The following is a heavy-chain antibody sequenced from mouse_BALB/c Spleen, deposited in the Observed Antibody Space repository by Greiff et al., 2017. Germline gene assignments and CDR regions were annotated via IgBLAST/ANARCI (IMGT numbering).Heavy chain of an antibody. CDR1: GFTFSDYY. J-gene: IGHJ4*01. D-gene: IGHD2-3*01. CDR2: ISDGGSYT. V-gene: IGHV5-4*02. Sequence: EVHLVESGGGLVKPGGSLKLSCAASGFTFSDYYMYWVRQTPEKRLEWVATISDGGSYTYYPDSVKGRFTISRDNAKNNLYLQMSSLKSEDTAMYYCAREDGYYGYYAMDYWGQGTSVTVSS. CDR3: AREDGYYGYYAMDY.